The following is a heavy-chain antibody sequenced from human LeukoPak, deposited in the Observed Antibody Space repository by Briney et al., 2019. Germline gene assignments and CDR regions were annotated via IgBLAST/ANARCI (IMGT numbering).Heavy chain of an antibody. CDR2: ISSSGSYI. D-gene: IGHD1-1*01. CDR1: GFTFSRYG. CDR3: ARDVLNWTDDGRPFDY. Sequence: GGSLRLSCAASGFTFSRYGMNWVRQAPGKGLEGVASISSSGSYIYYADSVKGRFTISRDNAKNSLYLQMNSLRAEDTAVYYCARDVLNWTDDGRPFDYWGQGTLVTVSS. J-gene: IGHJ4*02. V-gene: IGHV3-21*01.